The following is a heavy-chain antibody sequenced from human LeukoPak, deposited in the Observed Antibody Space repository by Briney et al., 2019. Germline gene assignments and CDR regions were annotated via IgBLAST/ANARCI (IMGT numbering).Heavy chain of an antibody. CDR3: AIVHPRFRSSHYYYGMDV. Sequence: SVKVSCKASGGTFSSYAISWVRQAPGQGLEWMGGIIPIFGTANYAQKFQGRVTITADESTSTAYMELSSLRSEDTAVYYCAIVHPRFRSSHYYYGMDVWGQGTTVTVSS. CDR1: GGTFSSYA. J-gene: IGHJ6*02. D-gene: IGHD2-8*01. V-gene: IGHV1-69*13. CDR2: IIPIFGTA.